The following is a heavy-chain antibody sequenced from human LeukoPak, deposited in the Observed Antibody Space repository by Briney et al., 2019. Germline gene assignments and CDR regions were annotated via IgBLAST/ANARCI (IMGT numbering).Heavy chain of an antibody. V-gene: IGHV3-21*01. CDR3: ARAVEGPSAFDI. CDR1: GFTFSSYS. CDR2: ISSSSSYI. Sequence: PGGSLRLSCAASGFTFSSYSMNWVRQAPGKGLEWVSSISSSSSYIYYADSVKGRFTISRDNAKNSLYLRMNSLRAEDTAVYYCARAVEGPSAFDIWGQGTMVTVSS. J-gene: IGHJ3*02.